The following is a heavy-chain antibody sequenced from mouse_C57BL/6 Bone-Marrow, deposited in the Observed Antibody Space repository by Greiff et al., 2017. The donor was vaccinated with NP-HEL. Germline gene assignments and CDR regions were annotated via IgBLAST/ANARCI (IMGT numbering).Heavy chain of an antibody. J-gene: IGHJ2*01. CDR1: GYTFTSYW. D-gene: IGHD1-3*01. CDR3: ARGGLTFSFDY. V-gene: IGHV1-59*01. CDR2: IDPSDSYT. Sequence: VQLQQPGAELVRPRTSVKLSCKASGYTFTSYWMHWVKQRPGQGLEWIGVIDPSDSYTNYNQKFKGKATLTVDTSSSTAYMQLSSLTSEDSAVYYCARGGLTFSFDYWGQGTTLTVSS.